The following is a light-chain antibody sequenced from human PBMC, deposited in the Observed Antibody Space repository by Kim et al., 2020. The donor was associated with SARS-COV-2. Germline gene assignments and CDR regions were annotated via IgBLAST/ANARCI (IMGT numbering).Light chain of an antibody. J-gene: IGLJ3*02. CDR3: SSYTRSSTWV. V-gene: IGLV2-14*03. CDR2: DVS. CDR1: SSDVGGYNY. Sequence: GQSITISCTGTSSDVGGYNYVSWYQHHPGKAPKLMIYDVSKRPSGVSNRFSGSKSGNTASLTISGLQAEDAANYYCSSYTRSSTWVFGGGTQLTVL.